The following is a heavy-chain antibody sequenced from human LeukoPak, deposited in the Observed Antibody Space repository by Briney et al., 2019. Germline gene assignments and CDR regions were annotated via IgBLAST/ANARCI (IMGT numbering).Heavy chain of an antibody. CDR1: GFTFSSYA. CDR3: AKGIGLYYYDT. CDR2: ISGSGGIT. D-gene: IGHD3-22*01. J-gene: IGHJ4*02. Sequence: GGSLRLSCAASGFTFSSYAMSWVRQAPGKGLEWVSVISGSGGITYYADSVKGRFTISRDNSKNTLYLQMNSLRAEDTAVYYCAKGIGLYYYDTWGQGTLVTVSS. V-gene: IGHV3-23*01.